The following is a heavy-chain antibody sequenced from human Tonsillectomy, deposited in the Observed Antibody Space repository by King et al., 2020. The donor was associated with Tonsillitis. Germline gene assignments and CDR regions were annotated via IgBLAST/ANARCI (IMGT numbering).Heavy chain of an antibody. Sequence: LQLQESGPGLVKSSETLSLTCSVSGGSISSSSYFWGWIRQPPGKGLEWIGSIYYSGSTYYNPSLKSRVTISVDTSRNQFSLKLSSVTAADTAVYYCARQEVPPITVPAATFDYWGQGTLVTVSS. CDR3: ARQEVPPITVPAATFDY. D-gene: IGHD2-2*01. J-gene: IGHJ4*02. CDR1: GGSISSSSYF. V-gene: IGHV4-39*07. CDR2: IYYSGST.